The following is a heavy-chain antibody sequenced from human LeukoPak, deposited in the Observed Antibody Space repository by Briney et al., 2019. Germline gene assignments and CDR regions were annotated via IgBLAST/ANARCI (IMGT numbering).Heavy chain of an antibody. D-gene: IGHD2-2*01. CDR2: IYYSGST. J-gene: IGHJ5*02. CDR1: GGSIGSGDYY. CDR3: ARAVVPAATELGDWFDP. Sequence: SETLSLTCTVSGGSIGSGDYYWSWIRQPPGKGLEWIGYIYYSGSTYYNPSLKSRVTISVDTSKNQFSLKLSSVTAADTAVYYCARAVVPAATELGDWFDPWGQGTLVTVSS. V-gene: IGHV4-30-4*01.